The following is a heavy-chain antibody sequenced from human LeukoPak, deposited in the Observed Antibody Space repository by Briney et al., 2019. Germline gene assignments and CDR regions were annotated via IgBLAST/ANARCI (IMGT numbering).Heavy chain of an antibody. V-gene: IGHV3-11*01. CDR1: GFTFSDYY. CDR2: ISSSGSTI. J-gene: IGHJ6*02. Sequence: GGSLRLSCAASGFTFSDYYMSWIRQAPGKGLEWVSYISSSGSTIYYADSVKGRFTISRDNAKNSLYLQMNSLRAEDTAVYYCARGEQDIVVVPAAIPYYYYYGMDVWGQGTTVTVSS. D-gene: IGHD2-2*02. CDR3: ARGEQDIVVVPAAIPYYYYYGMDV.